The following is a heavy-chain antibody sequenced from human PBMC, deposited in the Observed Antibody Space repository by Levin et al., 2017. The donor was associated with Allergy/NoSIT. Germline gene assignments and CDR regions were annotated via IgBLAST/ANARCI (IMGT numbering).Heavy chain of an antibody. D-gene: IGHD2-21*01. Sequence: GGSLRLSCAASGFTFSSYSMYWVRQAPGKGLMWVSRIHSDGTTITYADSVKGRFTISRDNAKNTLFLQMNSLRAEDTAVYYCARAVAAVPWYFDYWGQGILVIVSS. J-gene: IGHJ4*02. V-gene: IGHV3-74*01. CDR2: IHSDGTTI. CDR1: GFTFSSYS. CDR3: ARAVAAVPWYFDY.